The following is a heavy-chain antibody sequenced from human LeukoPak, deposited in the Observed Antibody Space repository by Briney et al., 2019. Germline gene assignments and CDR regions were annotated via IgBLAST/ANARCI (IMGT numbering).Heavy chain of an antibody. CDR2: IYSSGST. CDR1: GGSISSYY. J-gene: IGHJ4*02. CDR3: ARMYSGTYGGIDF. Sequence: PSETLSLTCTVSGGSISSYYWSWIRQPAGEGLEWIGRIYSSGSTNYNPSPKSRVTLSVATSKNQFSLKLSSVTAADTAVYYCARMYSGTYGGIDFWGQGTLVTVSS. V-gene: IGHV4-4*07. D-gene: IGHD1-26*01.